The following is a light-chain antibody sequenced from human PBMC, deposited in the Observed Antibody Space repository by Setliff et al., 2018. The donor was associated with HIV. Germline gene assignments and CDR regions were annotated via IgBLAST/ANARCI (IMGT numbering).Light chain of an antibody. Sequence: VLAQPPSVSGAPGQRVTISCTGSSSNIGAGYDVHWYQQLPGTAPKVLIYGNNNRPSGVPDRFSGSKSGSSASLVITGLQAEDEAEYFCQSYDSSLSAPFVFGTGTKVTVL. CDR3: QSYDSSLSAPFV. CDR2: GNN. J-gene: IGLJ1*01. V-gene: IGLV1-40*01. CDR1: SSNIGAGYD.